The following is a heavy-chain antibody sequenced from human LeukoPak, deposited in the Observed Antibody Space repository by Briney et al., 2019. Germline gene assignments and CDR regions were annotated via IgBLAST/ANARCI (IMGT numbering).Heavy chain of an antibody. D-gene: IGHD3-10*01. CDR3: ARERLTMVRGVIDY. CDR2: TYYRSKWYN. J-gene: IGHJ4*02. CDR1: GDSVSSNSAA. Sequence: SQTLSLTCAISGDSVSSNSAAWNWIMQSPSRGLEWLGRTYYRSKWYNDYAVSVKSRITINPDTSKNQFSLQLNSVTPEDTAVYYCARERLTMVRGVIDYWGQGTLVTVSS. V-gene: IGHV6-1*01.